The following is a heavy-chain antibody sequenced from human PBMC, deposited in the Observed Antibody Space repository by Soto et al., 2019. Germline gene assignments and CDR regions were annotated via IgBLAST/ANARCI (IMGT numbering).Heavy chain of an antibody. D-gene: IGHD2-15*01. CDR3: ARDSPDAVAPSFDY. V-gene: IGHV1-69*13. CDR1: VGTFSSYA. J-gene: IGHJ4*02. Sequence: SVKVSCKASVGTFSSYAISWVRQAPGQGLEWMGGIIPIFGTANYAQKFQGRVTITADESTSTAYMELSSLRSEDTAVYYCARDSPDAVAPSFDYWGQGTLVTVSS. CDR2: IIPIFGTA.